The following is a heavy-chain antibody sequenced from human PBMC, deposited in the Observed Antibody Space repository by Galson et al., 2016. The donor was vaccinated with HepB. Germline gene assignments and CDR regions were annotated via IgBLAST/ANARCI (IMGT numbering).Heavy chain of an antibody. J-gene: IGHJ6*02. CDR1: GFSFSSYA. CDR2: ISASAGTT. V-gene: IGHV3-23*01. CDR3: AKGFRPYRSGWERLFEHSYHYYGMDV. D-gene: IGHD6-19*01. Sequence: SLRLSCAASGFSFSSYAMTWVRQAPGKGLEWVSTISASAGTTYYADSVKGRFTISRDSSMSTLFLQMNSLRPEDTAVYYCAKGFRPYRSGWERLFEHSYHYYGMDVWGQGTTVTVSS.